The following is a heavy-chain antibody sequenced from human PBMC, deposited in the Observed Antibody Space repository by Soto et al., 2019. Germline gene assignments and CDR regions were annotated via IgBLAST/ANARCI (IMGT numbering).Heavy chain of an antibody. CDR2: INSDGSST. Sequence: EVQLVESGGGLVQPGGSLRLSCAASGFTFSSYWMHWFRQAPGKGLVWVSRINSDGSSTSYADSVKGRFTISRDNAKNTLYLQMNSLRAEDTAVYYCARWYYDYIWGSYPKSDYYYYMDVWGKGTTVTVYS. CDR1: GFTFSSYW. J-gene: IGHJ6*03. CDR3: ARWYYDYIWGSYPKSDYYYYMDV. V-gene: IGHV3-74*01. D-gene: IGHD3-16*01.